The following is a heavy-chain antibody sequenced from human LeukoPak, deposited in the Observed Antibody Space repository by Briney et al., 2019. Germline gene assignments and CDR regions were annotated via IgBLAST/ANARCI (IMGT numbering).Heavy chain of an antibody. D-gene: IGHD6-13*01. CDR1: GGSFSGYY. V-gene: IGHV4-34*01. Sequence: SETLSLTCAVYGGSFSGYYWSWIRQPPGKGLEWIGEINHSGSTNYNPSLKSRVTISVDTSKNQFSLKLSSVTAADTAVYYCARKSSSGYSSSWSSKNWFDPWGQGTLVTVSS. CDR3: ARKSSSGYSSSWSSKNWFDP. CDR2: INHSGST. J-gene: IGHJ5*02.